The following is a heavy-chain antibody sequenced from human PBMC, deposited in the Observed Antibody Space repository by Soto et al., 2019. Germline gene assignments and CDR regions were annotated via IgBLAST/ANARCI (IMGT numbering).Heavy chain of an antibody. D-gene: IGHD3-3*01. V-gene: IGHV4-59*01. CDR1: GGSITSSY. CDR3: ARGQRFSDWFDP. Sequence: SETLSLTCTVSGGSITSSYWSWIRRPPGKGLEWIAYIYDTGISGYTPSTSYNPSLKSRVTMSVDTSKSQFSLKLTSVTAADTAVYYCARGQRFSDWFDPWGPGTMVTVSS. J-gene: IGHJ5*02. CDR2: IYDTGISGYTPST.